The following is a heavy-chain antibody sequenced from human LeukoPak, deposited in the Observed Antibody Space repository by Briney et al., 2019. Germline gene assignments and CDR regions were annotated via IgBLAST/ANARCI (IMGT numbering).Heavy chain of an antibody. V-gene: IGHV3-21*01. CDR3: ASLRIWFDY. CDR1: GFTFSRYE. D-gene: IGHD2-15*01. J-gene: IGHJ4*02. Sequence: PGESLRLSCAASGFTFSRYELNWVRQAPGKGLEWVSSISSSSSYIYYADSVKGRFIISRDNAKNSLYLQMNSLRAEDTAVYYCASLRIWFDYWGQGTLVTVSS. CDR2: ISSSSSYI.